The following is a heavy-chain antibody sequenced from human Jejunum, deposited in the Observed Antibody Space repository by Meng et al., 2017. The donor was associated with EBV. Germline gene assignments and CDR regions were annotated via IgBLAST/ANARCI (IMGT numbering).Heavy chain of an antibody. Sequence: QVQLQESRPGLVKPAETLHLTCTVPGGSISSSCSCWGWMRQPPGKGLEWIGSICFSDYTYHNPSLKSRVAISADTSKNQSSLSLTSVTAADTAVYYCAMGPDYAKSGYWGQGTLVTVSS. CDR1: GGSISSSCSC. J-gene: IGHJ4*02. D-gene: IGHD4-17*01. V-gene: IGHV4-39*01. CDR2: ICFSDYT. CDR3: AMGPDYAKSGY.